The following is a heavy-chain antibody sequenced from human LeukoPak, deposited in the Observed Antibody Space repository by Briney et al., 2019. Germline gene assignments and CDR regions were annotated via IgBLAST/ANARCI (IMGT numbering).Heavy chain of an antibody. CDR2: IFYVGST. J-gene: IGHJ3*02. D-gene: IGHD3-22*01. V-gene: IGHV4-59*11. CDR1: GGSIGSRY. Sequence: SETLSLTCTVSGGSIGSRYWSWIRQPPGKGLEWIGYIFYVGSTNYNPSLKSRVTISVDTSKNQFSLKLNSVTAADTAVYYCARDYYDSRGEAFDIWGQGTMVTVSS. CDR3: ARDYYDSRGEAFDI.